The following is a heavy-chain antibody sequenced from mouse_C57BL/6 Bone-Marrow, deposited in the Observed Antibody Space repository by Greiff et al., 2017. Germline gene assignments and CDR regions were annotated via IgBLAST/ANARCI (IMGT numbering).Heavy chain of an antibody. V-gene: IGHV1-82*01. J-gene: IGHJ1*03. Sequence: VQLQQSGPELVKPGASVKISCKASGYAFSSSWMNWVKPRPGKGLEWIGRIYPGDGDTNYNGKFKGKATLTADKSSSTAYMQLSSLTSEDSAVYFCARGAYYYGSSYPDVWGTGTTVTVSS. D-gene: IGHD1-1*01. CDR2: IYPGDGDT. CDR1: GYAFSSSW. CDR3: ARGAYYYGSSYPDV.